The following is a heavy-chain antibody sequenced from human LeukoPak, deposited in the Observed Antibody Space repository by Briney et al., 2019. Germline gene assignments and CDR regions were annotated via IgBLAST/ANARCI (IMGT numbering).Heavy chain of an antibody. CDR1: GHTFTGNY. J-gene: IGHJ4*02. CDR2: INPNSGGT. CDR3: ARESIVGATTLDY. V-gene: IGHV1-2*02. D-gene: IGHD1-26*01. Sequence: APVKVSCKASGHTFTGNYMHWVRQAPGQGLEWMGWINPNSGGTNYAQKFQGRVTMTRDTSISTAYMELSRLRSDDTAVYYCARESIVGATTLDYWGQGTLVTVSS.